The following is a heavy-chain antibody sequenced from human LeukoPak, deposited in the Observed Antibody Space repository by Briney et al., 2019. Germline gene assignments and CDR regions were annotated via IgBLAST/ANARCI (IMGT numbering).Heavy chain of an antibody. CDR2: IYNSGNT. Sequence: LETLSLTCTVSGGSISSYFWSWIRQPPGKGLEWIGYIYNSGNTNYNPSLKSRVTISVDTSKNQFSLKLSSVTAADTAVYYCARVTGTTSGDAFDIWGQGTMVTVSS. CDR1: GGSISSYF. CDR3: ARVTGTTSGDAFDI. D-gene: IGHD1-1*01. V-gene: IGHV4-59*12. J-gene: IGHJ3*02.